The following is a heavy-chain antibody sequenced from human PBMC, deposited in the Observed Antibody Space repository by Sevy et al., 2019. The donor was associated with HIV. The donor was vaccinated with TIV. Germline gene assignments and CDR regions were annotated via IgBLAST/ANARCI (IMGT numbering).Heavy chain of an antibody. Sequence: GGSLRLSCVVSGISFTTSGMHWVRQAPGKGLEWVAVTSYHGRDKFYAESVKGRSTISRDNSKNMLYLQMNSLRAEDTAVYYCAKDFTGYNGMDVWGQGTMVTVS. CDR3: AKDFTGYNGMDV. D-gene: IGHD3-9*01. J-gene: IGHJ6*02. CDR2: TSYHGRDK. CDR1: GISFTTSG. V-gene: IGHV3-30*18.